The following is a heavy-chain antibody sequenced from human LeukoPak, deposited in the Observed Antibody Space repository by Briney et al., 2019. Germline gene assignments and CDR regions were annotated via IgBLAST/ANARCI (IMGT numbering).Heavy chain of an antibody. V-gene: IGHV1-46*01. CDR2: INPSGGST. J-gene: IGHJ5*02. CDR3: ARGVHVRMYDSNHNCFDP. CDR1: GYTFTSYY. Sequence: ASVQVSCKASGYTFTSYYMYWVRQAPGQGLEWMGLINPSGGSTNFAQRFQGRVTMTRDMSTSTVYMELSSLRSEDTAVYYCARGVHVRMYDSNHNCFDPWGQGTLVTVSS. D-gene: IGHD3-22*01.